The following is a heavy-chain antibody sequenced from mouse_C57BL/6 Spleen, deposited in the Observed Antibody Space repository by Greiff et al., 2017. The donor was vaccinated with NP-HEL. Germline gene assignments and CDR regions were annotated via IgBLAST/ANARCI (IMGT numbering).Heavy chain of an antibody. CDR1: GFTFSDYG. J-gene: IGHJ4*01. Sequence: EVKLVESGGGLVKPGGSLKLSCAASGFTFSDYGMHWVRQAPEKGLEWVAYISSGSSTIYYADTVKGRFTISRDHAKNTLFLQMTSLRSEDTAMYYCARQIYYGNYDYWGQGTSVTVSS. CDR2: ISSGSSTI. D-gene: IGHD2-1*01. CDR3: ARQIYYGNYDY. V-gene: IGHV5-17*01.